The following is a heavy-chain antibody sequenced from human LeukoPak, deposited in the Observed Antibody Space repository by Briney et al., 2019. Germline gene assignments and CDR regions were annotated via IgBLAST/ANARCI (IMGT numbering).Heavy chain of an antibody. D-gene: IGHD3-16*01. Sequence: PGRSLRLSCAASGFTFSSYAMHWVRQAPGKGLEWVAVISYDGSNKYYADSVKGRFTISRDNSKNTLYLQMNSLRAEDTAVYYCARDWGPLTSRDIWGQGTMVTVSS. CDR3: ARDWGPLTSRDI. V-gene: IGHV3-30-3*01. CDR2: ISYDGSNK. J-gene: IGHJ3*02. CDR1: GFTFSSYA.